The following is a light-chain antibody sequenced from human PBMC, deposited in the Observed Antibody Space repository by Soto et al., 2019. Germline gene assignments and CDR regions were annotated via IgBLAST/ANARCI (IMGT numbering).Light chain of an antibody. J-gene: IGLJ3*02. Sequence: SYELREPPSVSVSPGQTAIITGSGDAFPKQYAYWYQQKPGQAPVLVIYKDTERPSGIPERFSGSSSGTTVTLTISGVQAEDEADYYCQPTDSSATLGVFGGGTQLAVL. V-gene: IGLV3-25*02. CDR2: KDT. CDR3: QPTDSSATLGV. CDR1: AFPKQY.